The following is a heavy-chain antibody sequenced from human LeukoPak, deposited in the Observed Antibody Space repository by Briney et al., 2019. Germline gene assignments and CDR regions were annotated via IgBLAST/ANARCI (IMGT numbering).Heavy chain of an antibody. CDR2: IYSGGST. CDR1: GGSISSYY. D-gene: IGHD3-16*01. Sequence: PSETLSLTCTVSGGSISSYYWSWIRQPAGKGLEWIGRIYSGGSTNYNPSLKSRVTMSVDTSNNQFSLKLYSVTAADAAVHYCARQIPGDDAFDIWGQGTMVTVSS. V-gene: IGHV4-4*07. J-gene: IGHJ3*02. CDR3: ARQIPGDDAFDI.